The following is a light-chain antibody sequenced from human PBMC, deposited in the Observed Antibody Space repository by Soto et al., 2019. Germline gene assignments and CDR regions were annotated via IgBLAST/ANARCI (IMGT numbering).Light chain of an antibody. CDR3: QRYNSHLFF. V-gene: IGKV1-5*03. Sequence: DDRLTQSPSTLSASVGDRVTISCRASQDIGDWLAWYQQKPGKAPKLLIHRVSRLQSGVPVRFSGSGSETEFTLTINGLQPDDLATYYCQRYNSHLFFVGPGTKVQSK. CDR2: RVS. J-gene: IGKJ3*01. CDR1: QDIGDW.